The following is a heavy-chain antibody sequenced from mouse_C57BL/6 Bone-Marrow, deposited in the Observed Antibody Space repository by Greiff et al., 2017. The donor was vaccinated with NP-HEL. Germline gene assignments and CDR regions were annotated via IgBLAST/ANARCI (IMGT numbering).Heavy chain of an antibody. CDR2: ISNLAYSI. CDR1: GFTFSDYG. V-gene: IGHV5-15*01. D-gene: IGHD1-1*01. Sequence: EVQLVESGGGLVQPGGSLKLSCAASGFTFSDYGMAWVRQAPRKGPEWVAFISNLAYSIYYADTVTGRFTISRENAKNTLYLEMSSLRSEDTAMYYGARQHYYGSSYWYFDVWGTGTTVTVSS. J-gene: IGHJ1*03. CDR3: ARQHYYGSSYWYFDV.